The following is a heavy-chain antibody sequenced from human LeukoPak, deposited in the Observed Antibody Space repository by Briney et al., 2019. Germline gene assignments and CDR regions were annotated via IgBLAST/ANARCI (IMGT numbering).Heavy chain of an antibody. CDR3: ARDPWGTYSSSSGYHFDY. V-gene: IGHV3-30*02. D-gene: IGHD6-6*01. Sequence: GGSLRQSCATSGYTFSTYGMHWVRQAPGKGLEWVAFIRKDGSNTYYADSVKGRFTISRDNAKNSLFLQMNSLRAEDTAVYYCARDPWGTYSSSSGYHFDYWGQGTLVTVSS. J-gene: IGHJ4*02. CDR1: GYTFSTYG. CDR2: IRKDGSNT.